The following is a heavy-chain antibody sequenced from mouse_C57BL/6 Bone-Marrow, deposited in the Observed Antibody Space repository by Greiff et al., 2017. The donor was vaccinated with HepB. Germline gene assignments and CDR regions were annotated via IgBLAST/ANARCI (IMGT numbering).Heavy chain of an antibody. CDR3: ARRECYVPFDY. CDR2: INSDGGST. Sequence: EVQGVESGGGLVQPGESLKLSCESNEYEFPSHDMSWVRKTPEKRLELVAAINSDGGSTYYPDTMERRFIISRDKTKKSLYLQMSSLRSEDTALYYCARRECYVPFDYWGQGTTLTVSS. V-gene: IGHV5-2*01. J-gene: IGHJ2*01. D-gene: IGHD1-1*01. CDR1: EYEFPSHD.